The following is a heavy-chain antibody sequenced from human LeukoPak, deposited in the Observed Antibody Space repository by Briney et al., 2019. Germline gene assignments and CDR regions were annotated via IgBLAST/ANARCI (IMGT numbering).Heavy chain of an antibody. V-gene: IGHV3-48*01. Sequence: GGSLRLSCAASGLTFSSYSMNWVRQAPGKGLEWVSYISSSSGTIYYTDSVKGRFTISRDNAKNSLYLQMNSLRAEDTAVYYCARGIAADGTAYWGQGTLVTVSS. CDR3: ARGIAADGTAY. CDR1: GLTFSSYS. D-gene: IGHD6-13*01. J-gene: IGHJ4*02. CDR2: ISSSSGTI.